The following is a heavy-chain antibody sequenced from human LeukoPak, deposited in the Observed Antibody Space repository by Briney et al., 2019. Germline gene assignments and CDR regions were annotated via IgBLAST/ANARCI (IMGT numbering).Heavy chain of an antibody. CDR2: XXXXXXXX. Sequence: GGSLRLSCAASGFSFSSYGMHWVRQAPGKGLXXXXXXXXXXXXXYYADSVKGRFTISRDNSKNTLNLQMNSLRAEDTAVYYCAKFWRGAHYYGSGSYYFEGGFDYWGRGTLVTVSS. V-gene: IGHV3-30*02. D-gene: IGHD3-10*01. CDR3: AKFWRGAHYYGSGSYYFEGGFDY. CDR1: GFSFSSYG. J-gene: IGHJ4*02.